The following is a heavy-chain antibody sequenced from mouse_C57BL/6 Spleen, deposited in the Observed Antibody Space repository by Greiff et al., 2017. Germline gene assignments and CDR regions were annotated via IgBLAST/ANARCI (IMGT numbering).Heavy chain of an antibody. CDR1: GFNIKDDY. J-gene: IGHJ2*01. CDR2: IDPENGDT. V-gene: IGHV14-4*01. D-gene: IGHD1-1*01. CDR3: TTSDYYGSSLTFYFDY. Sequence: EVQLQQSGAELVRPGASVKLSCTASGFNIKDDYMHWVKQRPEQGLEWIGWIDPENGDTEYASKFQGKATITADTSSNTAYLQLSSLTSEDTAVYYCTTSDYYGSSLTFYFDYWGQGTTLTVSS.